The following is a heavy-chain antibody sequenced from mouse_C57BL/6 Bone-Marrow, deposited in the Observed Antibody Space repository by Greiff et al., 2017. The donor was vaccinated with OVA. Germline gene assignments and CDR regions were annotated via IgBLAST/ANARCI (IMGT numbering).Heavy chain of an antibody. Sequence: VQLQQPGAELVKPGASVKMSCKASGYTFTSYWITWVKQRPGQGLEWIGDIYPGRGSTNYNEKFKSKATLTVDTSSSTAYMQLSSLTSEDSAVYYGARPEIYDGYFHFDYWGQGTTLTVSS. CDR3: ARPEIYDGYFHFDY. CDR1: GYTFTSYW. CDR2: IYPGRGST. V-gene: IGHV1-55*01. D-gene: IGHD2-3*01. J-gene: IGHJ2*01.